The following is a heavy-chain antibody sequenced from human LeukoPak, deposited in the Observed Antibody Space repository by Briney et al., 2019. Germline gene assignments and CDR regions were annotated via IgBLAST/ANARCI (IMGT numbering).Heavy chain of an antibody. CDR1: GGTFSSYA. CDR3: ASIATHFDY. D-gene: IGHD2-21*01. J-gene: IGHJ4*02. Sequence: SVKVSCKASGGTFSSYAISWVRQAPGQGLEWMGRIIPIFGTANYAQKFQGRVTMTRNTSISTAYMELSSLRSEDTAVYYCASIATHFDYWGQGTLVTVSS. V-gene: IGHV1-69*05. CDR2: IIPIFGTA.